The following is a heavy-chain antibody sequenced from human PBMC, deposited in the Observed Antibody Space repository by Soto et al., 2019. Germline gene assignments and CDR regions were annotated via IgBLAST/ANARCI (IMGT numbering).Heavy chain of an antibody. Sequence: EVQLVESGGGLVQPGGSLRLSCAASGFTVSSNYMSWVRQAPGKGLEWVSVIYSGGSTYYADSVKGRFTISRHNSKNTLYLQMNSLRAEDTAVYYCASMTTVKYYYYYYMDVRGKGTTVTVSS. D-gene: IGHD4-4*01. CDR1: GFTVSSNY. J-gene: IGHJ6*03. CDR3: ASMTTVKYYYYYYMDV. CDR2: IYSGGST. V-gene: IGHV3-53*04.